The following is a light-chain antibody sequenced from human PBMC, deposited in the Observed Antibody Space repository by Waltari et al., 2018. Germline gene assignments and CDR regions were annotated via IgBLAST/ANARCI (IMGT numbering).Light chain of an antibody. CDR1: NMGMKT. CDR3: QVWDTSGDQVV. Sequence: SYVLTQSSSLSVAPGQTARISCGGNNMGMKTAHGYQQKAGQAPVLVVYDDSDRPSGIPERFSGSNSGNTATLTISRVEAGDEADYYCQVWDTSGDQVVFGGGTKLTVL. J-gene: IGLJ2*01. V-gene: IGLV3-21*02. CDR2: DDS.